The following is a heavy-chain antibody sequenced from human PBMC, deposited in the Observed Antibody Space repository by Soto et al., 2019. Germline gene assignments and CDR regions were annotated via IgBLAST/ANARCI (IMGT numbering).Heavy chain of an antibody. CDR3: ARVSKIAVVPGLRHEDY. D-gene: IGHD2-2*01. J-gene: IGHJ4*02. V-gene: IGHV1-18*01. Sequence: ASVKVSCKASGYTFTSYGISWVRQAPGQGLEWMGWISAYNGNTNYAQKLQGRVTMTTDTSTSTAYMELRSLRSDDTAVYYCARVSKIAVVPGLRHEDYWGQGTLVTVSS. CDR2: ISAYNGNT. CDR1: GYTFTSYG.